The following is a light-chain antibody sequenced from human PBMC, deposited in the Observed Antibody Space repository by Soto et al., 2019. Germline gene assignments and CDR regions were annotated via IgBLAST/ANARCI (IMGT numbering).Light chain of an antibody. CDR1: TGAVTSGHY. CDR2: DTS. V-gene: IGLV7-46*01. CDR3: LFAYGAGRPYV. J-gene: IGLJ1*01. Sequence: QAVVTQEPSLTVSPGGTVTLTCDSSTGAVTSGHYPYWIRQKPGQAPRTLIYDTSNKHSWTPARFSGFLLGGNAALTLSDAQPDDEADYYCLFAYGAGRPYVFGTGTRSPS.